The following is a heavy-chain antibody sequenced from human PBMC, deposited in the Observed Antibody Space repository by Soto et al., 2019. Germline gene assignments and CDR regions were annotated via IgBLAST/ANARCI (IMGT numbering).Heavy chain of an antibody. V-gene: IGHV4-39*01. CDR1: GGSISSSSYY. J-gene: IGHJ3*02. D-gene: IGHD5-18*01. Sequence: QLQLQESGPGLVKPSETLSLTCTVSGGSISSSSYYWGWIRQPPGKGLEWIGSIYYSGSTYYNPSLKSRVTISVDTSKNQFSLKLSSVTAADTAVYYCASTDTAMVHEAFDIWGQGTMVTVSS. CDR2: IYYSGST. CDR3: ASTDTAMVHEAFDI.